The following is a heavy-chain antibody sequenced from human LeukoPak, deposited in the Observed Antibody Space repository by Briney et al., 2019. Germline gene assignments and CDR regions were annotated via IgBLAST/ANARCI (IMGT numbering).Heavy chain of an antibody. D-gene: IGHD1-26*01. J-gene: IGHJ4*02. CDR2: IYTSGST. Sequence: SETLSLTCTVSGGSISSGSYYWSWIRQPAGKGLEWIGRIYTSGSTNYNPSLKSRVTISVDTSKNQFSLKLSSVTAADTAVYYCARDSKWEPYFDYWGQGTLVTVSS. CDR3: ARDSKWEPYFDY. V-gene: IGHV4-61*02. CDR1: GGSISSGSYY.